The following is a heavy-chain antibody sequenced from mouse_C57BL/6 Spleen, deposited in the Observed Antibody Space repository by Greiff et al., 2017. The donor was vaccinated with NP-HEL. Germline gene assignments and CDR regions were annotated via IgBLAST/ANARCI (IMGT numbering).Heavy chain of an antibody. CDR2: INPNNGGT. J-gene: IGHJ3*01. V-gene: IGHV1-26*01. D-gene: IGHD1-1*01. CDR3: ARMGYGRAWFAY. CDR1: GYTFTDYY. Sequence: VQLQQSGPELVKPGASVKISCKASGYTFTDYYMNWVKQSHGKSLEWIGDINPNNGGTSYNQKFKGKATLTVDKSSSTAYMELRSLTSEDSAVYYCARMGYGRAWFAYWGQGTLVTVSA.